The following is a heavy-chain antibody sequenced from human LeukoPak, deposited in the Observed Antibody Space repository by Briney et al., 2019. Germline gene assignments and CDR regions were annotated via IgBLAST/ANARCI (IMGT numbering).Heavy chain of an antibody. V-gene: IGHV3-13*01. D-gene: IGHD6-19*01. Sequence: GGSLRLSCAASGFTFRTYDMHWVRQVPGKGLEWVSAIGTAGETYYRGSVKGRFTISRDNGKTSWYLQMNSLRVEDTPVSYCARGPVAGASDLWGQGTLVPVS. CDR1: GFTFRTYD. J-gene: IGHJ4*02. CDR2: IGTAGET. CDR3: ARGPVAGASDL.